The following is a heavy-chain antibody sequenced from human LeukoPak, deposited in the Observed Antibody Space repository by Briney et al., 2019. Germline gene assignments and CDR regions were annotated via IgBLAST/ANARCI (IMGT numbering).Heavy chain of an antibody. Sequence: GGSLRLSCAASGFTFSNYAMAWVRQAPGKGLEWVSGISGSATNTFYAGSVKGRFTVSRDNSKNTLFLQMNSLRAEDTAVYYCAKEIRVGATAPYYYYGMDVWGRGTTVTVSS. V-gene: IGHV3-23*01. CDR2: ISGSATNT. CDR3: AKEIRVGATAPYYYYGMDV. J-gene: IGHJ6*02. CDR1: GFTFSNYA. D-gene: IGHD1-26*01.